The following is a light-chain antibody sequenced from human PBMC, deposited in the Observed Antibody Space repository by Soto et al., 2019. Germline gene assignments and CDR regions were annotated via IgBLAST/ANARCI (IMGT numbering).Light chain of an antibody. Sequence: EIVMTQSPATLSVSPGEGATLSCRASQSISNNLAWYQKKPGQAPRLLIYGASTRATGIPARFSGSGSGTEFTLTISSLQSEDFAFYYCQQYNNWWTFGQGTRVEIK. J-gene: IGKJ1*01. CDR3: QQYNNWWT. CDR1: QSISNN. V-gene: IGKV3-15*01. CDR2: GAS.